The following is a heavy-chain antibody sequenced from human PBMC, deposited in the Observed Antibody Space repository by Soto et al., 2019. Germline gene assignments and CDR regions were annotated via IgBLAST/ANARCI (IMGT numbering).Heavy chain of an antibody. D-gene: IGHD1-26*01. CDR1: GFTFSSYA. V-gene: IGHV3-23*01. CDR2: ISGSGGST. J-gene: IGHJ3*02. Sequence: SGGSLRLSCASSGFTFSSYAMSWVRQAPGKGLEWVSAISGSGGSTYYADSVKGRFTISRDNSKNTLYLQMNSLRAEDTAVYYCAKDRGSPPLHDAFDIWGQGTMVTVSS. CDR3: AKDRGSPPLHDAFDI.